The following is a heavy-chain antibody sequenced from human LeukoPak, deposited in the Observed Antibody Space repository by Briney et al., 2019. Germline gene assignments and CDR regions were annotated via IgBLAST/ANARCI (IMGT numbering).Heavy chain of an antibody. CDR1: GYTLTELS. J-gene: IGHJ4*02. Sequence: ASVRVSCKVSGYTLTELSMHWVRQAPGEGLEWMGGFDPEDGETIYAQKFQGRVTMTEDTSTDTAYMELSSLRSEDTAVYYCATAYYYDSSGYCLNLNYWGQGTLVTVSS. V-gene: IGHV1-24*01. D-gene: IGHD3-22*01. CDR2: FDPEDGET. CDR3: ATAYYYDSSGYCLNLNY.